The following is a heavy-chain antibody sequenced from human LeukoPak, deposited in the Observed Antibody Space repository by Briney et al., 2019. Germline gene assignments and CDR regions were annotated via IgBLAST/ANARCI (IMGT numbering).Heavy chain of an antibody. CDR2: IYYSGST. J-gene: IGHJ6*03. CDR1: GGSMSSYF. CDR3: ARGYSTGSKRFSLYYYMDV. Sequence: SETLSLTCTVSGGSMSSYFWSWIRQPPGKGLEWIGYIYYSGSTNKNPSLKSRVTMPVESTNNQFSLKLNSVTAADTAVYYCARGYSTGSKRFSLYYYMDVWGKGTTVSVSS. V-gene: IGHV4-59*01. D-gene: IGHD6-19*01.